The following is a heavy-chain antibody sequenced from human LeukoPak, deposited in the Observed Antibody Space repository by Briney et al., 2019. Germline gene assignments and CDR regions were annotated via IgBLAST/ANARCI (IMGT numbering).Heavy chain of an antibody. CDR3: AKVDKQWLISY. J-gene: IGHJ4*02. CDR2: ISYDGSNK. V-gene: IGHV3-30-3*01. D-gene: IGHD6-19*01. CDR1: GFTFSSYA. Sequence: GGSLRLSCAASGFTFSSYAMHWVRQAPGKGLEWVAVISYDGSNKYYADSVKGRFTISRDNSKNTLYLQMNSLRAEDAAVYYCAKVDKQWLISYWGQGTLVTVSS.